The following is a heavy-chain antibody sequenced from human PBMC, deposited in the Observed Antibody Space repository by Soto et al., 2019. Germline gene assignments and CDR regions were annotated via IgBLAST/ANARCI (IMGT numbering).Heavy chain of an antibody. CDR3: AGGIATGQLDP. J-gene: IGHJ5*02. V-gene: IGHV1-3*01. CDR2: INPDNGNT. CDR1: GYTFTRYT. Sequence: ASVKVSCKASGYTFTRYTMNWVRQAPGQRLEWMGWINPDNGNTKSSQKFQDRVIITRDTSASTAYMDLSSLRSEDTAVYYCAGGIATGQLDPWGQGTLVTVSS. D-gene: IGHD2-15*01.